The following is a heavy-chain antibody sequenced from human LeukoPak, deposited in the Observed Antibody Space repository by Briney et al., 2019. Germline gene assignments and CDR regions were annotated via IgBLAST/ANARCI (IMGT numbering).Heavy chain of an antibody. J-gene: IGHJ4*02. CDR1: GFTFSSYS. D-gene: IGHD3-22*01. Sequence: GGSLRLSCAASGFTFSSYSMNWVRQAPGKGLEWVSYISSSSSTIYYADSVKGRFTISRDNAKNSLYLQMNSLRAEDTAVYYCASIGYYDSSGPHYWGQGTLVTVSS. CDR2: ISSSSSTI. CDR3: ASIGYYDSSGPHY. V-gene: IGHV3-48*04.